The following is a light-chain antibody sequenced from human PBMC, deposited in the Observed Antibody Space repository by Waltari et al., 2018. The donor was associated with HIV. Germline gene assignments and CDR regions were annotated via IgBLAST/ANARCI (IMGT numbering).Light chain of an antibody. CDR2: DVN. Sequence: QSALTPPASVSGSPGQSITISCTGTSWDIGTYNYVSWYQQHPGKAPKLIIFDVNNRPSGISDRFSGSKSANMASLTISGLQAADEADYYCRSYSRTNTWVFGGGTRLTVL. J-gene: IGLJ3*02. CDR1: SWDIGTYNY. CDR3: RSYSRTNTWV. V-gene: IGLV2-14*03.